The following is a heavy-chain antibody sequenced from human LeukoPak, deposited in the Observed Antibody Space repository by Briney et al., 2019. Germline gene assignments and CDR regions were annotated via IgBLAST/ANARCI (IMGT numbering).Heavy chain of an antibody. CDR3: AMFSSSSPYYYMDV. V-gene: IGHV1-69*13. Sequence: GASVKVSCKASGGTFSSHAISWVRQAPGQGLEWMGGIIPIFGTANYAQKFQGRVTISADESTSTAYMELSSLRSEDTAVYYCAMFSSSSPYYYMDVGGKGTTVTVSS. J-gene: IGHJ6*03. D-gene: IGHD6-6*01. CDR1: GGTFSSHA. CDR2: IIPIFGTA.